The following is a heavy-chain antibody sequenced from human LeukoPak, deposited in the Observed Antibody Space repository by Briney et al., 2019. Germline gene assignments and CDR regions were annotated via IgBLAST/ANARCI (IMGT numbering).Heavy chain of an antibody. Sequence: GGSLRLSCAASGFTFSTYWMHWVRQAPGKGLVWVSRINSDGSHTSHADSVKGRFTISRDNAKKTLYLQMNNLRAEDTAVYYCATGGGGSEYWGQGTLVTVSS. CDR2: INSDGSHT. J-gene: IGHJ4*02. CDR3: ATGGGGSEY. V-gene: IGHV3-74*01. D-gene: IGHD3-16*01. CDR1: GFTFSTYW.